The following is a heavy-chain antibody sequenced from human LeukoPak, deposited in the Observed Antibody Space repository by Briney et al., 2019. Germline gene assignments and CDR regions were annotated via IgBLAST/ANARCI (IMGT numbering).Heavy chain of an antibody. CDR1: GFTFSSYW. Sequence: GGSLRLSCAASGFTFSSYWMHWVRQAPGKGLVWVSRINSDGSSTSYADSVKGRFTISRDNSKNTLYLQMNSLRAEDTAVYYCARSRGYSGYDFDYWGQGTLVTVSS. J-gene: IGHJ4*02. V-gene: IGHV3-74*01. CDR2: INSDGSST. CDR3: ARSRGYSGYDFDY. D-gene: IGHD5-12*01.